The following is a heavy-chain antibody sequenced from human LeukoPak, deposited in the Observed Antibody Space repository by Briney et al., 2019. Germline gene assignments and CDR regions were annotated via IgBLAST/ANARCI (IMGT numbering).Heavy chain of an antibody. CDR1: GYIFNNYG. V-gene: IGHV1-18*01. J-gene: IGHJ4*02. D-gene: IGHD3-9*01. CDR3: ARDHMYFTNTFDH. CDR2: ISAYNGNT. Sequence: ASVKVSCKASGYIFNNYGISWVRQAPGQALEWMGWISAYNGNTNYAQKFQGRVTMTTDTSTSTAHMDLRRLRSDDPAVYYCARDHMYFTNTFDHWGQGTLLTVSS.